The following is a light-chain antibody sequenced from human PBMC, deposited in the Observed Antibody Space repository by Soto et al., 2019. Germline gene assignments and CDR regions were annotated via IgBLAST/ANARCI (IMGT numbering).Light chain of an antibody. J-gene: IGKJ4*01. CDR1: QSVSSNY. CDR2: GAS. CDR3: QQYGSSPTLT. V-gene: IGKV3-20*01. Sequence: EIVLTQSPGTLYVSPGERATVACRASQSVSSNYLAWYQQKPGQPPSLXXYGASSRANGIPDRFSGSGSGTDFTLTISRLEPEDFAVYYGQQYGSSPTLTFGGGTKVDIK.